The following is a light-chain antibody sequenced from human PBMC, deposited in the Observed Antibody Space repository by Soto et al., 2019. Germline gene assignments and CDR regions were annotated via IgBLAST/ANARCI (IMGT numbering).Light chain of an antibody. CDR3: EQLNSYPSLT. Sequence: DIQLTQSPSVLSASVGDRVTITCRASQGISSYLAWYQQKPGKAPKLLIYAASTLQSVVPSRFSGSGSGTEFTLTISSLQPEDFATYYCEQLNSYPSLTFGGGTKVEIK. J-gene: IGKJ4*01. CDR1: QGISSY. V-gene: IGKV1-9*01. CDR2: AAS.